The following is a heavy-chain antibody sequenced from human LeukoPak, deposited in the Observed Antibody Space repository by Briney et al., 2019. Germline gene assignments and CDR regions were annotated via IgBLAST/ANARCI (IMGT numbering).Heavy chain of an antibody. CDR1: GGSFSGYY. J-gene: IGHJ3*02. CDR3: ARRVIQLWLDDAFDI. CDR2: INHSGST. V-gene: IGHV4-34*01. D-gene: IGHD5-18*01. Sequence: MTSETLSLTCAVYGGSFSGYYWSWIRQPPGKGLEWIGEINHSGSTYYNPSLKSRVTISVDTSKNQFSLKLSSVTAADTAVYYCARRVIQLWLDDAFDIWGQGTMVTVSS.